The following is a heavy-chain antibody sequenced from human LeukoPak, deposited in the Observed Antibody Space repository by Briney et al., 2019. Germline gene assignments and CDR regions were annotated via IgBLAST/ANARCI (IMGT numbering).Heavy chain of an antibody. J-gene: IGHJ5*02. CDR1: GGTFNSHV. CDR3: ARAAPYYYGSGSYSWFDP. CDR2: IIPIFGTA. V-gene: IGHV1-69*05. D-gene: IGHD3-10*01. Sequence: SVKVSCKASGGTFNSHVISWLRQAPGQGLEWMGGIIPIFGTANYAQKFQGRVTITTDESTSTAYMELSSLRSEDTAVYYCARAAPYYYGSGSYSWFDPWGQGTLVTVSS.